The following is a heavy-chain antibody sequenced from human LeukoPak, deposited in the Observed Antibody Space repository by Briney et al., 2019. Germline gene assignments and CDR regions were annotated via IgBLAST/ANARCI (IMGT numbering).Heavy chain of an antibody. Sequence: GGSLRLSCAASGFTVSSNYMSWVRQAPGKGLEWVSAISGSGGSTYYADSVKGRFTISRDNSKNTLYLQMNSLRAEDTAVYYCAKERTPYCSSTSCVPGYWGQGTLVTVSS. CDR3: AKERTPYCSSTSCVPGY. D-gene: IGHD2-2*01. CDR2: ISGSGGST. V-gene: IGHV3-23*01. J-gene: IGHJ4*02. CDR1: GFTVSSNY.